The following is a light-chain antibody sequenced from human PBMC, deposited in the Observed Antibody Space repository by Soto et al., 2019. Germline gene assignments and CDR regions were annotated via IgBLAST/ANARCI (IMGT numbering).Light chain of an antibody. CDR3: QQYNNWRT. CDR2: DAS. J-gene: IGKJ1*01. CDR1: QSVSSN. Sequence: EIVMTQSPATLSVSPGERATLSCRASQSVSSNLAWYQQKPGQAPRLLIHDASTRAAGIPARFSGSGSGTEFTLTISSLQSEDFAVYYCQQYNNWRTFGQGTKVEIK. V-gene: IGKV3-15*01.